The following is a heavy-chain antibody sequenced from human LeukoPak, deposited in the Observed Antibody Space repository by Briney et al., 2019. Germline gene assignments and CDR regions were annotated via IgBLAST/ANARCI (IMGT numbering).Heavy chain of an antibody. CDR3: ARGLKGNSYSGSGTYRWFAP. D-gene: IGHD3-10*01. Sequence: EASVKVSCKASGYTFTNYDVNWVRQATGQGLEWMGWMNPKSQNTGYAQKFQGRVTITTNPSISTAYMELSSLRSEDTAVYYCARGLKGNSYSGSGTYRWFAPWGQGTLVTVSS. CDR1: GYTFTNYD. CDR2: MNPKSQNT. V-gene: IGHV1-8*03. J-gene: IGHJ5*02.